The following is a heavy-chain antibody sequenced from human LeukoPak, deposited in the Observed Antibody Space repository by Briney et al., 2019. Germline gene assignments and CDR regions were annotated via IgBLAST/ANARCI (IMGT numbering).Heavy chain of an antibody. CDR1: GYTFTSYG. Sequence: ASVKVSCKASGYTFTSYGISWVRQAPGQGLEWMGWINPNSGGTNYAQKFQGRVTMTRDTSISTAYMELSRLRSDDTAVYYCARTVYGSGYPDYWGQGTLVTVSS. CDR3: ARTVYGSGYPDY. V-gene: IGHV1-2*02. D-gene: IGHD3-10*01. J-gene: IGHJ4*02. CDR2: INPNSGGT.